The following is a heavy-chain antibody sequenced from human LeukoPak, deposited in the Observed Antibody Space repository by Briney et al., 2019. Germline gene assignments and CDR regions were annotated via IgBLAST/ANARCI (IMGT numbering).Heavy chain of an antibody. CDR3: ARHPYCGRDCYPGADWYFDL. CDR1: GGSISSYY. V-gene: IGHV4-4*09. D-gene: IGHD2-21*02. CDR2: IYTSGST. Sequence: PSETLSLTCTVSGGSISSYYWSWIRQPPGKGLEWIGYIYTSGSTNYNPSLKSRVTISVDTSKNQFSLKLSSVTAADTAVYYCARHPYCGRDCYPGADWYFDLWGRGTLVTVSS. J-gene: IGHJ2*01.